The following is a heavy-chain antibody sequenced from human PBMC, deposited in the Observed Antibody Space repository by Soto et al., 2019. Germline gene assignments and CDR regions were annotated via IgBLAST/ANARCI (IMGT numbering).Heavy chain of an antibody. D-gene: IGHD1-26*01. CDR3: ARDRATFDY. CDR2: ISGSGSNT. V-gene: IGHV3-23*01. J-gene: IGHJ4*02. Sequence: GGSLRLSCAASGFTFTSYAMSWVRLTPGKGLEWVSAISGSGSNTFYADSVRGRFTISRDNSKNTVFLQMNNLRAKDTAVYFCARDRATFDYWGQGTRVTVSS. CDR1: GFTFTSYA.